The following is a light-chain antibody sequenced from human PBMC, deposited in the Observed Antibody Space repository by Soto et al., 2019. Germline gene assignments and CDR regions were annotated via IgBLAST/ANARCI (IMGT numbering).Light chain of an antibody. V-gene: IGKV3-20*01. Sequence: EIVLTQSPGTLSLSPGERATLSCRASQSVSNNYLAWYQQKPGQAPRLLIYGASNRATGIPDRFSGSGSGTDFTLTISRLEPEDFATYYCQQIYSIPITFGQGTRLEIK. CDR3: QQIYSIPIT. J-gene: IGKJ5*01. CDR1: QSVSNNY. CDR2: GAS.